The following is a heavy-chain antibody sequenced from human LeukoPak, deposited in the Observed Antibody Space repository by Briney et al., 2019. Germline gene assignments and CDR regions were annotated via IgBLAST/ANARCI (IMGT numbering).Heavy chain of an antibody. CDR3: ARGVSGYNHFDY. V-gene: IGHV1-46*01. Sequence: EASVKVSCKASGYTFTSYSMHWVRQAPGQGLEWKGIINPSGGSTSYAQKFQGRVTMTRDTSTSTVYMELSSLRSEDTAVYYCARGVSGYNHFDYWGQGTLVTVSS. CDR2: INPSGGST. D-gene: IGHD5-24*01. CDR1: GYTFTSYS. J-gene: IGHJ4*02.